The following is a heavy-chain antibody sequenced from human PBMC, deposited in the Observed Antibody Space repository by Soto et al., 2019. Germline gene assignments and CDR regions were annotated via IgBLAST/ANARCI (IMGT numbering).Heavy chain of an antibody. CDR2: IESKSDGGII. J-gene: IGHJ4*02. D-gene: IGHD1-26*01. CDR3: TPEPRWEGNFDY. Sequence: PGGSLRLSCTTSGISFSNIWMSWVRQAPGKGLEWVGRIESKSDGGIIDYGAPVKGRFTISRDDSKNMLFLQMNSLTTGDTAVYFCTPEPRWEGNFDYWGQGTLVTVSS. CDR1: GISFSNIW. V-gene: IGHV3-15*04.